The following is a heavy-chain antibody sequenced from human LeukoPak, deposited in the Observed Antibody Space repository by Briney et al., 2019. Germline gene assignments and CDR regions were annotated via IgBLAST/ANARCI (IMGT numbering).Heavy chain of an antibody. CDR3: ARTSSSLVSY. V-gene: IGHV3-53*04. D-gene: IGHD6-13*01. CDR2: IYSGGST. J-gene: IGHJ4*02. CDR1: GITVSSNY. Sequence: GGSLRLSCAASGITVSSNYMSWVRQAPGKGLEWVSVIYSGGSTYYADSVKGRFTISRHNSKNTLYLQMNSLRAEDTAVYYCARTSSSLVSYWGQGTLVTVSS.